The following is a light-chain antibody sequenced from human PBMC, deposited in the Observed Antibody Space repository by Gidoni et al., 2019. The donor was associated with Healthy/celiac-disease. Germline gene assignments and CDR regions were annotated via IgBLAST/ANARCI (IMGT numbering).Light chain of an antibody. V-gene: IGKV3-20*01. J-gene: IGKJ1*01. Sequence: EIVLTQSPGTLSLSPGERATLSCRASQSVSSSYLAWYQQKPGQAPRLLTHGASSRATGIPDRFSGSGSGTDFTLTISRLEPEDFAVYYCQQYGSSPAFGQGTKVEIK. CDR2: GAS. CDR3: QQYGSSPA. CDR1: QSVSSSY.